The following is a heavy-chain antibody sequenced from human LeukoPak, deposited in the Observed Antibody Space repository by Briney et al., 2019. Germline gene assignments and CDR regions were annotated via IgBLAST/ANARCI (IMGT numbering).Heavy chain of an antibody. V-gene: IGHV1-46*01. D-gene: IGHD3-22*01. Sequence: ASVKVSCKASGYTFTSYYMHWVRQAPGQGLEWMGIINPSGGSTSYAQKFQGRVTMTRDMSTSTVYMELSSLRSEDTAVYYCARDGYDSSGYSLYYYYYMDVWGKGTTVTVSS. CDR2: INPSGGST. CDR3: ARDGYDSSGYSLYYYYYMDV. CDR1: GYTFTSYY. J-gene: IGHJ6*03.